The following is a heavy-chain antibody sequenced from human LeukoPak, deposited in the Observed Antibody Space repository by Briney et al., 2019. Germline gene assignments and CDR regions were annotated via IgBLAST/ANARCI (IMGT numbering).Heavy chain of an antibody. CDR2: IYYSGST. Sequence: SETLSLTCTVSGGSISSYYWSWIRQPPGKGLEWIGYIYYSGSTNYNPSLKSRVTISVDTSKNQFSLKLSSVTAADTAVYYCARGDLHGDSPYDYWGQGALVTVSS. J-gene: IGHJ4*02. D-gene: IGHD4-17*01. V-gene: IGHV4-59*01. CDR3: ARGDLHGDSPYDY. CDR1: GGSISSYY.